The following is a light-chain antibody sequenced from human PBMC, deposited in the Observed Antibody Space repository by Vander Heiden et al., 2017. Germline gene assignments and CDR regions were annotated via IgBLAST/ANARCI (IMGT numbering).Light chain of an antibody. Sequence: QSGLTPPPSVSGAPGQRGTISCTGCSSNIWAGYDVRWYQQLPGTAPGLLIYGNSNRPSGFPDRFFGSRSGTSASLAITGVQAEDEADYYCQSYDSSRSGHVVFGGGTKLTVL. V-gene: IGLV1-40*01. CDR2: GNS. CDR1: SSNIWAGYD. J-gene: IGLJ2*01. CDR3: QSYDSSRSGHVV.